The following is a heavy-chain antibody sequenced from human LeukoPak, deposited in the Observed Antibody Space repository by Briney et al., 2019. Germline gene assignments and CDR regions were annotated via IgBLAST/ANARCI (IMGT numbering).Heavy chain of an antibody. V-gene: IGHV3-53*01. J-gene: IGHJ1*01. CDR2: IYSDGST. CDR3: ARSYGDYAPFQH. D-gene: IGHD4-17*01. CDR1: GFAVSTNY. Sequence: GGSLRLSCAASGFAVSTNYLSWVRQAPGKGLEWVSVIYSDGSTYYTDSVKGRFTISRDNSKNTLYLQMNSLRAEDTAVYYCARSYGDYAPFQHWGQGTLVTVSS.